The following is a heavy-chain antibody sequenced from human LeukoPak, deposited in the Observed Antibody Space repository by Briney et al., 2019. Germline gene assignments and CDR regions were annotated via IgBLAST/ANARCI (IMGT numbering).Heavy chain of an antibody. Sequence: PSETLSLTCTVSGGSISSYYWSWIRQPPGKGLEYIGYSYNSGSTYYNPSLKSRVIMSQDTSKNQFSLNLSSVTAADTAVYYCARALGYSSGWGVDYWGQGILVTVSS. V-gene: IGHV4-59*01. CDR1: GGSISSYY. D-gene: IGHD6-19*01. J-gene: IGHJ4*02. CDR2: SYNSGST. CDR3: ARALGYSSGWGVDY.